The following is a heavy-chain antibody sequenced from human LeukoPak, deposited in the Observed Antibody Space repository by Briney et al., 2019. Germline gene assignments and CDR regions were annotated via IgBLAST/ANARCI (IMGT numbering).Heavy chain of an antibody. CDR1: GYTFTGYY. Sequence: ASVKVSCKASGYTFTGYYMHWVRQAPGQGLEWMGWINTNTGNPTYAQGFTGRFVFSLDTSVSTAYLQISSLKAEDTAVYYCARDWDYVWGRRDAFDIWGQGTMVTVSS. J-gene: IGHJ3*02. CDR3: ARDWDYVWGRRDAFDI. CDR2: INTNTGNP. V-gene: IGHV7-4-1*02. D-gene: IGHD3-16*01.